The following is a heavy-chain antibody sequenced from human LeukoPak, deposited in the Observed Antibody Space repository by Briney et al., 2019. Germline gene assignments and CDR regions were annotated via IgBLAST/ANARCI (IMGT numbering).Heavy chain of an antibody. CDR1: GGSISSYY. D-gene: IGHD3-22*01. CDR3: ARQPDYYDSSGYYPATEFDY. J-gene: IGHJ4*02. CDR2: IYTSGST. Sequence: SETLSLTCTVSGGSISSYYWSWIRQPAGKGLEWIGRIYTSGSTYYNPSLKSRVTISVDTSKNQFSLKLSSVTAADTAVYYCARQPDYYDSSGYYPATEFDYWGQGTLVTVSS. V-gene: IGHV4-4*07.